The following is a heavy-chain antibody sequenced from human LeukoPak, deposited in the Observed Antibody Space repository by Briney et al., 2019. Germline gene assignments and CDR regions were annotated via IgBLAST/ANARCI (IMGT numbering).Heavy chain of an antibody. CDR2: INTNTGNP. Sequence: ASVKVSCKASGYTFTSYAMNWVRQAPGQGLEWMGWINTNTGNPTYARDFTGRFVFSLDTSVSTAYLQISSLKAEDTAVYFCARVSGGNWFDPWGQGTLVTVSS. V-gene: IGHV7-4-1*02. J-gene: IGHJ5*02. CDR1: GYTFTSYA. D-gene: IGHD3-10*01. CDR3: ARVSGGNWFDP.